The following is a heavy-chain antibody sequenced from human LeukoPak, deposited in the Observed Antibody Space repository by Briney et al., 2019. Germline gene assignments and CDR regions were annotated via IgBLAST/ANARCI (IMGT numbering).Heavy chain of an antibody. V-gene: IGHV3-21*01. D-gene: IGHD3-22*01. CDR1: GFTFSSYS. CDR3: ARDTNYYDSRRLDY. CDR2: ISSSSSYM. Sequence: GGSLRLSCAASGFTFSSYSMNWVRQAPGKGLEWVSSISSSSSYMYYADSVKGRFTISRDNAKNSLYLQMNSLRAEDTAVYYCARDTNYYDSRRLDYWGQGTLVTVSS. J-gene: IGHJ4*02.